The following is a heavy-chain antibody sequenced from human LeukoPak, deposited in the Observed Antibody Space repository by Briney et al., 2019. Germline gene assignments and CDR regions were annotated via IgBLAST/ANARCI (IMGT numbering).Heavy chain of an antibody. CDR2: IYYSGST. CDR3: ARRGSGGTYFDY. J-gene: IGHJ4*02. V-gene: IGHV4-39*01. Sequence: SETLSLTCTVSGGSISSSSYYWGWIRQPPGKGLEWSGSIYYSGSTYYNPSLKSRVTISVDTAKNQFSLKLSSVTAADTAVYYCARRGSGGTYFDYWGQGTLVTVSS. D-gene: IGHD4-23*01. CDR1: GGSISSSSYY.